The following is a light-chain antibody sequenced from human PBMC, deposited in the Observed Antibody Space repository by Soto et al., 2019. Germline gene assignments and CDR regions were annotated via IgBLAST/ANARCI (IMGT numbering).Light chain of an antibody. CDR1: NSNIGSDI. CDR2: TTN. J-gene: IGLJ1*01. V-gene: IGLV1-44*01. Sequence: QSVLTQPPSASVTPGQGATISCCGSNSNIGSDIVNCYQLLPGAAPEVLINTTNQRPSGVPERFSGSKSGTSASLAISGLQSEDEANSSCATWDGGLSGPFVFGTGTKVTVL. CDR3: ATWDGGLSGPFV.